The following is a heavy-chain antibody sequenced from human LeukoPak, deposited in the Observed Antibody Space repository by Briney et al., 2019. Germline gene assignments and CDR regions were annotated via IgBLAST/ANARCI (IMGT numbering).Heavy chain of an antibody. D-gene: IGHD4-23*01. CDR2: ISGRGGST. J-gene: IGHJ4*02. V-gene: IGHV3-23*01. Sequence: GGSLRLSCVASGFTFSTYAMTWVRQVPGKGLEWVSAISGRGGSTYYADSVKGRFTISRDNSKNTVYLQMNSLRAEDTAVYYCAKDVTVVTPRDLFDYWGQGTLVTVSS. CDR1: GFTFSTYA. CDR3: AKDVTVVTPRDLFDY.